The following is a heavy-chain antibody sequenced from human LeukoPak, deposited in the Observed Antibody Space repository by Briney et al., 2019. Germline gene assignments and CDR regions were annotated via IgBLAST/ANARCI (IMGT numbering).Heavy chain of an antibody. J-gene: IGHJ4*02. V-gene: IGHV3-7*01. CDR1: GFTLSSYW. CDR3: ARDLFSGSYQEDF. CDR2: IKYDGSAK. Sequence: GGSLRLSCAASGFTLSSYWMSWARQAPGKGLEWVANIKYDGSAKYYVDSVKGRFTISRDDAKNSLYLEMNSLRAEDTAVYYCARDLFSGSYQEDFWGQGALVTVSS. D-gene: IGHD1-26*01.